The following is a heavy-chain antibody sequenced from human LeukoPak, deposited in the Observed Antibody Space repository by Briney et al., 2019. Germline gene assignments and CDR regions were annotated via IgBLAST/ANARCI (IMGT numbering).Heavy chain of an antibody. J-gene: IGHJ4*02. V-gene: IGHV4-4*02. D-gene: IGHD2/OR15-2a*01. CDR2: ISHDGTT. CDR1: GGSIDITNY. Sequence: PSETLSLTCGVSGGSIDITNYWSWVRQAPGRGLEWSGEISHDGTTNYNSSLRSRVAMSFDRANNRFSLSLSSVTAAATAVYYCTRENRPFCPLAFWGEGVLVTVSS. CDR3: TRENRPFCPLAF.